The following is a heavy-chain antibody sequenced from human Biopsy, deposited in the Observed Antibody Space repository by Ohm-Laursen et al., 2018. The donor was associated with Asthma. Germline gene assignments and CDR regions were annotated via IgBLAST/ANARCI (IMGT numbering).Heavy chain of an antibody. Sequence: EASVKVSCKTSGYTFNIAGITWVRQAPGQWLEWMGWISVYNGNTKVAQKLQDRVTMITDTSTSTAYMELRGLRSDDTAVYFCARAVDYSHYYGIDVWGQGTTVTVS. J-gene: IGHJ6*02. V-gene: IGHV1-18*01. CDR3: ARAVDYSHYYGIDV. CDR2: ISVYNGNT. CDR1: GYTFNIAG. D-gene: IGHD3-10*01.